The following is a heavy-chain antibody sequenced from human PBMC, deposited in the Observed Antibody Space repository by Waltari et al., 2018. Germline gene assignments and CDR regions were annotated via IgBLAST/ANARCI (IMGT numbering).Heavy chain of an antibody. J-gene: IGHJ6*02. D-gene: IGHD4-17*01. CDR1: GFTFTTYW. Sequence: EVQLVESGGGLVQPGGSLRLSCAASGFTFTTYWMSWVRQAPGKGLEWVANIKYDASEKYYVDSVKGRFTISRDNAKNSLDLQMNSLRSEDTAVYYCARADYGDYVRLGGMDVWGQGTTVTVSS. CDR2: IKYDASEK. V-gene: IGHV3-7*03. CDR3: ARADYGDYVRLGGMDV.